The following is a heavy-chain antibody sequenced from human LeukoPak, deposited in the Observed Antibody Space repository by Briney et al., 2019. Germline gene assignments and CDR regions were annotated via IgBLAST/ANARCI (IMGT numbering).Heavy chain of an antibody. Sequence: GGSLRLSCAASGFIFSSYAMSWVRQAPGKGLEWVSAISGSDSSTYYADSVKGRFTISRDNSKNTLYLQINSLRAEDTAVYYCAKEGPYYFDYWGQGTLVTVSS. CDR1: GFIFSSYA. V-gene: IGHV3-23*01. J-gene: IGHJ4*02. CDR3: AKEGPYYFDY. CDR2: ISGSDSST.